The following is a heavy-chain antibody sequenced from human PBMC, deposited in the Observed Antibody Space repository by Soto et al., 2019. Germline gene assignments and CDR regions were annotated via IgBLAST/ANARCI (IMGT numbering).Heavy chain of an antibody. J-gene: IGHJ4*02. CDR1: GFTFRIYT. D-gene: IGHD6-19*01. CDR3: AAAEPWLADPFDY. V-gene: IGHV3-30-3*01. Sequence: VGSLRLSCAASGFTFRIYTMHWVRQAPGKGLEWVSVISYDGDSIFYTDSVKGRFTISRDNSKNTLYLQMNSLRAEDTAVYYCAAAEPWLADPFDYWGQGTLVTVSS. CDR2: ISYDGDSI.